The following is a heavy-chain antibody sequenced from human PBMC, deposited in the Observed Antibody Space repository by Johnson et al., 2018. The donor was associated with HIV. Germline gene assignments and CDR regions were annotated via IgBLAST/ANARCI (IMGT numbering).Heavy chain of an antibody. V-gene: IGHV3-30*19. CDR2: ISYDGSNK. J-gene: IGHJ3*02. D-gene: IGHD3-3*01. CDR3: ARGSYNFWSGEREAFDI. CDR1: GFTFSSYG. Sequence: QVQLVESGGGVVQPGRSLRLSCAASGFTFSSYGMHWVRQAPGKGLEWVAVISYDGSNKYYADSVKGRFTISRDNYKNTLYLQMNSLRAEDTAVYYCARGSYNFWSGEREAFDIWGQGTMVTVSS.